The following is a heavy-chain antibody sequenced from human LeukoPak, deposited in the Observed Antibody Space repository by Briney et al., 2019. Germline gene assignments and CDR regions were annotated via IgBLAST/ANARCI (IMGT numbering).Heavy chain of an antibody. V-gene: IGHV4-34*01. D-gene: IGHD1-7*01. CDR3: ARRWNYGVNYYIDA. CDR1: GGSFSNYY. Sequence: PSETLSLTCGVFGGSFSNYYWSWTRQPPGKGLEWIGEINDSGRINYNPALMSRVTISVDTSKSQFSLELTSVSAADTALYYCARRWNYGVNYYIDACGEGATVTVSS. J-gene: IGHJ6*03. CDR2: INDSGRI.